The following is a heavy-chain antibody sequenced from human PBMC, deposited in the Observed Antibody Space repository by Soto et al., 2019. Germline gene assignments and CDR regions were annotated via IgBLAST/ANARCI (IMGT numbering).Heavy chain of an antibody. CDR1: GFTFSTYA. D-gene: IGHD5-18*01. J-gene: IGHJ6*02. Sequence: QVQLVESGGGVVQPGTSLRLSCAASGFTFSTYAMHWVRQAPGKGLEWVAVISYDGTNKYYADSVRGRFTISRDNSKNTLFLQMNSLRAEDTAVYYCAKDGGGYNYGYVMLDKYYYGMDVWGQGTTVTVSS. V-gene: IGHV3-30-3*01. CDR2: ISYDGTNK. CDR3: AKDGGGYNYGYVMLDKYYYGMDV.